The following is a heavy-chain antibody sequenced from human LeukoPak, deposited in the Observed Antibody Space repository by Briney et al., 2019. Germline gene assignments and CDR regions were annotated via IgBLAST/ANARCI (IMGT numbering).Heavy chain of an antibody. V-gene: IGHV1-69*01. D-gene: IGHD6-13*01. CDR1: GGTFSSYA. J-gene: IGHJ6*03. Sequence: SVKVSCKASGGTFSSYAISWVRQAPGQGLEWMGGIIPIFGTANYAQKFQGRVTITADESTSTAYMELSSLRSEDTAVYYCARGGPGSSWDPYVYYYYYMDVWGKGTTVTVSS. CDR3: ARGGPGSSWDPYVYYYYYMDV. CDR2: IIPIFGTA.